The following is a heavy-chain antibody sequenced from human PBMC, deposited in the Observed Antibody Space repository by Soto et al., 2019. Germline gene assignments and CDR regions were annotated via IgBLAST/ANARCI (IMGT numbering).Heavy chain of an antibody. CDR3: AREDPWSANADDMDV. V-gene: IGHV3-48*02. CDR2: IISSSGTI. J-gene: IGHJ6*02. D-gene: IGHD3-3*01. Sequence: EVQLVESGGGLVQPGGSLRLSCVASGFTFRSYSLNWVRQAPGKGLEWVSYIISSSGTIYYADSVKGRFTISRDNAENSLYLRMNSLRDDDTAVYYCAREDPWSANADDMDVWGQGATVTVSS. CDR1: GFTFRSYS.